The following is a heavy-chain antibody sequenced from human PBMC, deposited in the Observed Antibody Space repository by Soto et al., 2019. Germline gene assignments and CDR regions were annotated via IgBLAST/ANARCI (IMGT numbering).Heavy chain of an antibody. V-gene: IGHV3-33*01. CDR2: IWYDGSNK. CDR1: GFTFSSYG. J-gene: IGHJ4*02. D-gene: IGHD6-19*01. Sequence: PGGSLRLSCAASGFTFSSYGMHWVRQAPGKGLEWVAVIWYDGSNKYYADSVRGRFTISRDNSKNTLYLQMNSLRAEDTAVYYCARDREVAVARPYFAYWGQGTLVTVSS. CDR3: ARDREVAVARPYFAY.